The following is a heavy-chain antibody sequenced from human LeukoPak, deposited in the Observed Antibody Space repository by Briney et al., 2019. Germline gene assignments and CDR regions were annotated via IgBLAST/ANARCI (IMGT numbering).Heavy chain of an antibody. J-gene: IGHJ6*02. V-gene: IGHV3-30-3*01. CDR2: ISYDGSNK. CDR3: ARTYCGGDCYPGLQYYYGMDV. Sequence: PGGSLRLSCAASGFTFSSYAMHWVRQAPGKGLEWVAVISYDGSNKYYADSVKGRFTISRDNSKNTLYLQMNSLRAEDTAVYYCARTYCGGDCYPGLQYYYGMDVWGQGTTVTVSS. CDR1: GFTFSSYA. D-gene: IGHD2-21*02.